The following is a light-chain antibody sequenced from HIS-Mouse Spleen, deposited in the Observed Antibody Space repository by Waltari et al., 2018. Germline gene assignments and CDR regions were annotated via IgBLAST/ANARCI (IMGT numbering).Light chain of an antibody. Sequence: QSALTQPASVSGSPGQSITISCTGTSSDVGSYNLVSWYQQDPGKAPKLMTYEGSKRPSRVSNRFSGSNSGNTAALTIPGLQAEDEADYCCCSYAGSSTWVFGGGTKLTVL. CDR3: CSYAGSSTWV. CDR2: EGS. J-gene: IGLJ3*02. V-gene: IGLV2-23*01. CDR1: SSDVGSYNL.